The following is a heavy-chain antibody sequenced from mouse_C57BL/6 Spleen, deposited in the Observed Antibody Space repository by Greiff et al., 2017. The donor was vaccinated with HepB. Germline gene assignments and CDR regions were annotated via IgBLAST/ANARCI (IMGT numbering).Heavy chain of an antibody. D-gene: IGHD2-3*01. CDR1: GYSITSGYY. J-gene: IGHJ2*01. Sequence: EVKLMESGPGLVKPSQSLSLTCSVTGYSITSGYYWNWIRQFPGNKLEWMGYISYDGSNNYNPSLKNRISIARDTSKNQFFLKFNSVTTEDTATYYCARAGIYDGYYWGQGTTLTVSS. CDR3: ARAGIYDGYY. V-gene: IGHV3-6*01. CDR2: ISYDGSN.